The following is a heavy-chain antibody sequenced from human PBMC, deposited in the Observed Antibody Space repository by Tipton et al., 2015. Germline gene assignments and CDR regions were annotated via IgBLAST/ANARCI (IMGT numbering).Heavy chain of an antibody. CDR2: ISYDGSDK. D-gene: IGHD3-3*01. CDR3: AKVSGVASMAHYYYYSMHD. CDR1: GFTFSSYG. J-gene: IGHJ6*02. V-gene: IGHV3-30*18. Sequence: RSLRLSCAASGFTFSSYGMNWVRQAPGKGLEWVAFISYDGSDKYYADSVKGRFTLSRDNSRNTLYLQMNSLRAEDAAVYYCAKVSGVASMAHYYYYSMHDWGQGTTVTVSS.